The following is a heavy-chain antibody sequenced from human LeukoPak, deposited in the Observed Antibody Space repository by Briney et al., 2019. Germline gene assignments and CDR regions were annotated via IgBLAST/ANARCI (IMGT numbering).Heavy chain of an antibody. D-gene: IGHD6-13*01. Sequence: PGGSLRLSCAASGFTFSSYWMSWVRQAPGKGLEGVANIKQDGSEDYYVDSVKGRLPISRYNAKNSLYLQMNSLRAEDTAVYYCARVRREAAAELPNWGYYYYYYMDVWGKGTTVTVSS. CDR3: ARVRREAAAELPNWGYYYYYYMDV. CDR1: GFTFSSYW. J-gene: IGHJ6*03. CDR2: IKQDGSED. V-gene: IGHV3-7*01.